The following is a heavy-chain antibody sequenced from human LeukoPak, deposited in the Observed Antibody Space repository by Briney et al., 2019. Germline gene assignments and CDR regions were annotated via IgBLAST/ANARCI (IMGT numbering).Heavy chain of an antibody. CDR3: ARDSPRTGGGGSHFDY. CDR1: GFTVGTNC. D-gene: IGHD1-1*01. Sequence: GGSLRLSCAASGFTVGTNCVNWVRQAPGKGLMWVSVICSGGTTYYADSVKGRFTVSTDNSKNTLYLQMNSLRPEDTAVYYCARDSPRTGGGGSHFDYWGQGALVTVSS. J-gene: IGHJ4*02. CDR2: ICSGGTT. V-gene: IGHV3-66*01.